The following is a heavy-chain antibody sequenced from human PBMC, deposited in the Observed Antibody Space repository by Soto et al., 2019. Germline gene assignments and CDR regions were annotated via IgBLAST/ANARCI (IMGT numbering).Heavy chain of an antibody. CDR1: GLTFSSYG. Sequence: PGGSLRLSGVATGLTFSSYGMNWVRQAPGKGLEWVAVISYEGSKKYYANCVKGRFTLSIDNSKNPLYLQMNSLRAEDTAVYYCARDLPGRGRPHQLPSPGYYYYGMDVWGQGTTVTVSS. D-gene: IGHD2-2*01. J-gene: IGHJ6*02. CDR3: ARDLPGRGRPHQLPSPGYYYYGMDV. V-gene: IGHV3-30*03. CDR2: ISYEGSKK.